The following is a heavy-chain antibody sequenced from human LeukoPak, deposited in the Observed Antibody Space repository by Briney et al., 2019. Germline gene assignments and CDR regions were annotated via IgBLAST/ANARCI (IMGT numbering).Heavy chain of an antibody. D-gene: IGHD6-13*01. Sequence: GGSLRLSCAASGFTFSSYSMNWVRQAPGKGLEWVSSISSSSSYIYYADSVKGRFTISRDNAKNTLYLQMNSLRAEDTAVYYCARVAYGSSWYVDYWGQGTLVTVSS. V-gene: IGHV3-21*01. J-gene: IGHJ4*02. CDR1: GFTFSSYS. CDR3: ARVAYGSSWYVDY. CDR2: ISSSSSYI.